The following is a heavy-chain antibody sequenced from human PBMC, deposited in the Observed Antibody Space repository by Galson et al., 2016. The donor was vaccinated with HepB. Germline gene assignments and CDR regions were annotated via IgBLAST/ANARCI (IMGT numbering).Heavy chain of an antibody. V-gene: IGHV3-7*01. CDR1: GFTFSGYW. D-gene: IGHD6-6*01. CDR3: ARDGRQDRGSIFDY. J-gene: IGHJ4*02. Sequence: SLRLSCAASGFTFSGYWMGWVRQAPGEGLEWVADIKHDGTEEDYVDCVKGRCTISRDNSKNTYYLQLNSLRADDTALYYCARDGRQDRGSIFDYWGLGTLVTVSS. CDR2: IKHDGTEE.